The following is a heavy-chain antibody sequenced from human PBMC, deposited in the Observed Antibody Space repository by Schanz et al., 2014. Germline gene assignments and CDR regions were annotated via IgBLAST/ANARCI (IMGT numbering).Heavy chain of an antibody. D-gene: IGHD3-22*01. J-gene: IGHJ4*02. CDR2: IIPILGIA. Sequence: QVQLVQSGAEVKKPGASVKVSCKASGYTFTSYGINWVRQAPGQGLEWMGRIIPILGIANYAQNFQGRVTITADKSTSTAYMELTSLRSEDTAVYYCAGAFDSSGYYFDYWGQGTLVTVSS. CDR3: AGAFDSSGYYFDY. V-gene: IGHV1-69*04. CDR1: GYTFTSYG.